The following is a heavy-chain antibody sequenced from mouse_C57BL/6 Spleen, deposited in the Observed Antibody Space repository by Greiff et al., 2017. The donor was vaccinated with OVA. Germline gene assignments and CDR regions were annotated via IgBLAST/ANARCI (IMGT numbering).Heavy chain of an antibody. Sequence: QVQLQQSGAELVKPGASVKMSCKASGYTFTSYWITWVKQRPGQGLEWIGDIYPGSGSTNYNEKFKSKATLTVDTSSSTAYMQLSSLTSEDSAVYYCARSPLYSNGDFDYWGQGTTLTVSS. D-gene: IGHD2-5*01. CDR1: GYTFTSYW. CDR3: ARSPLYSNGDFDY. V-gene: IGHV1-55*01. CDR2: IYPGSGST. J-gene: IGHJ2*01.